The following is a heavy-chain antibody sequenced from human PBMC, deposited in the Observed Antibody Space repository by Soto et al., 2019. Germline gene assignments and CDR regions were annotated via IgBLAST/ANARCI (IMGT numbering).Heavy chain of an antibody. D-gene: IGHD6-13*01. V-gene: IGHV1-2*02. J-gene: IGHJ5*02. CDR2: IIPNSGGT. CDR3: ARGEGSIAAAGGGWFDP. CDR1: GGTFSSYA. Sequence: QVQLVQSGAEVKKPGSSVKVSCKASGGTFSSYAISWVRQAPGQGLEWMGGIIPNSGGTNYAQKFQGRVTMTRDTSISTAYMELSRLRSDDTAVYYCARGEGSIAAAGGGWFDPWGQGTLVTVSS.